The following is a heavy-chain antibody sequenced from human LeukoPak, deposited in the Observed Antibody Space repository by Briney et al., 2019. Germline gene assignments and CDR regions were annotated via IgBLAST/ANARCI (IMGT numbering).Heavy chain of an antibody. Sequence: ASVKVSCKASGYTFTSYYMHWVRQAPGKGLEWMGGFDPVDGETIYAQKFQGRVTMTEDTSTDTAYMELSSLRSEDTAVYYCATWTGGSYLKLDYWGQGTLVTVSS. D-gene: IGHD1-26*01. CDR1: GYTFTSYY. CDR2: FDPVDGET. V-gene: IGHV1-24*01. J-gene: IGHJ4*02. CDR3: ATWTGGSYLKLDY.